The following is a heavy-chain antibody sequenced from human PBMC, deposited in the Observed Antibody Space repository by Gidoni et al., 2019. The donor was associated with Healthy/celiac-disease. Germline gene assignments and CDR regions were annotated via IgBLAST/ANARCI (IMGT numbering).Heavy chain of an antibody. V-gene: IGHV1-24*01. D-gene: IGHD2-15*01. CDR2: FDPEDGET. CDR1: GYTLTQLS. Sequence: ASVKVSCKVSGYTLTQLSLHWVRQSPGKGLEWMGGFDPEDGETIYEKKFQGRVTMTEDTSTDTAYMELSRLRSEDTAVYYCATEGSSGGSSGGWFDPWGQGTLVTVSS. CDR3: ATEGSSGGSSGGWFDP. J-gene: IGHJ5*02.